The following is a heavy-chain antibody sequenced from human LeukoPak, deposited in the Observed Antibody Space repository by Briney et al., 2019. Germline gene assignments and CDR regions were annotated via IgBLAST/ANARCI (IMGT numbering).Heavy chain of an antibody. V-gene: IGHV4-34*01. D-gene: IGHD3-22*01. J-gene: IGHJ4*02. CDR2: INHSGST. CDR3: ARERKGYRPPDSSGQYYFDY. CDR1: GGSFSGYY. Sequence: RSSETLSLTCAVYGGSFSGYYWSWIRQPPGKGLEWIGEINHSGSTNYNPSLKSRVTISVDTSKNQFSLKLSSVTAADTAVYYCARERKGYRPPDSSGQYYFDYWGQGTLVTVSS.